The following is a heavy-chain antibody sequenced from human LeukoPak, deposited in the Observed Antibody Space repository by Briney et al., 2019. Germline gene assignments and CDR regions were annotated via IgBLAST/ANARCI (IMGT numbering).Heavy chain of an antibody. CDR3: AKLGSYSTGWIDY. Sequence: GESLKISCKGSGYSFTNFWIGWVRQMPGKGLEWMGLIFPDDSDTTYSPSFQGQVTISVDKSISTAYLHWSSLKASDTAMYYCAKLGSYSTGWIDYWGQGTLVIVSS. V-gene: IGHV5-51*01. CDR2: IFPDDSDT. D-gene: IGHD6-19*01. CDR1: GYSFTNFW. J-gene: IGHJ4*02.